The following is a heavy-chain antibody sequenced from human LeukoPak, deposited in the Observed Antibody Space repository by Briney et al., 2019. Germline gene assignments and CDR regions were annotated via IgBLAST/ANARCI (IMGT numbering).Heavy chain of an antibody. J-gene: IGHJ6*03. V-gene: IGHV1-69*05. Sequence: ASVTVSCKASGGTFSSYSFSWVRQAPGQGLEWMGGIIPIFNRANYVQKFQGRFTIYTDESTSTVYMEMGSLRSEDTAIYYCARSVLGADYYYYYHLEVWGRGTTVIVSS. CDR2: IIPIFNRA. CDR3: ARSVLGADYYYYYHLEV. D-gene: IGHD3-10*02. CDR1: GGTFSSYS.